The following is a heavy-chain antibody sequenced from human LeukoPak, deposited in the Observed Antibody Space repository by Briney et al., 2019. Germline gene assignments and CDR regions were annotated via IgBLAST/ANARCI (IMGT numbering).Heavy chain of an antibody. CDR1: GFAFSTYW. CDR2: IKEDESAK. V-gene: IGHV3-7*01. Sequence: GGSLRLSCAASGFAFSTYWMAWVRQAPGKGLEWVANIKEDESAKHQADSVKGRFTISRDNAQNLVYLQMSSLRGEDTAVYYCARDVGGSLDYWGQGTLVTVSS. CDR3: ARDVGGSLDY. D-gene: IGHD1-26*01. J-gene: IGHJ4*02.